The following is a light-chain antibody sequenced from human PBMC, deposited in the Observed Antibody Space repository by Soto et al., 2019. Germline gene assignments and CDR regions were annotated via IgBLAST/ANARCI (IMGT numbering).Light chain of an antibody. CDR3: QQYGSSPPKLT. J-gene: IGKJ4*01. CDR2: GAS. Sequence: EIVLTQSPGTLSLSPGERATLSCRASQSVSSSYLAWYQQKPGQAPRLLIYGASSRATGIPDRFSGSGSGTDFTLTISRLEPEDFAVYYCQQYGSSPPKLT. CDR1: QSVSSSY. V-gene: IGKV3-20*01.